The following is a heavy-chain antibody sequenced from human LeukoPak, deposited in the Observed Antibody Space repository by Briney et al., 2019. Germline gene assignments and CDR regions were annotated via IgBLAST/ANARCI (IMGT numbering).Heavy chain of an antibody. J-gene: IGHJ4*02. CDR2: IRYDGSNK. CDR3: AKDHSNWYNFDY. Sequence: PGGSLRLSCAASGFTFSGYSMHWVRQAAGKGLERVAFIRYDGSNKYYADSVKGRFTISRDNSKNTLYLQMNSLRAEDTAVYYCAKDHSNWYNFDYWGQGTLVTVSS. CDR1: GFTFSGYS. D-gene: IGHD6-13*01. V-gene: IGHV3-30*02.